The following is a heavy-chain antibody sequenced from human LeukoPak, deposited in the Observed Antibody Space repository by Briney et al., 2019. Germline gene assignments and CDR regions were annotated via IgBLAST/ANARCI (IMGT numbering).Heavy chain of an antibody. Sequence: ASVKVSCKASGYTFTSYDINWVRQATGQGLEWMGWMNPNSGNTGYAQKFQGRVTITRNTSISTAYMELSSLRSEDTAVYYCARGHPDYDFWSGYPNWFDPWGQGTLVTVSS. CDR3: ARGHPDYDFWSGYPNWFDP. V-gene: IGHV1-8*03. CDR1: GYTFTSYD. D-gene: IGHD3-3*01. CDR2: MNPNSGNT. J-gene: IGHJ5*02.